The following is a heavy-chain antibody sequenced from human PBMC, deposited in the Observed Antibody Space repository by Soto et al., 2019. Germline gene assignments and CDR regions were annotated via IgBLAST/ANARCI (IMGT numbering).Heavy chain of an antibody. V-gene: IGHV3-23*01. CDR2: IGGSGDT. D-gene: IGHD2-2*01. CDR1: RFTLSNYV. CDR3: ARSGHCGSLKCSSFDI. Sequence: EVQLLESGGGLVQPGGSLRLSCAASRFTLSNYVVNWVRQAPGKGLEWVSTIGGSGDTYYADSVKGRFTISRDNSKNMMYLEMNGLRAEDTAVYYCARSGHCGSLKCSSFDIWGQGTMVTVSS. J-gene: IGHJ3*02.